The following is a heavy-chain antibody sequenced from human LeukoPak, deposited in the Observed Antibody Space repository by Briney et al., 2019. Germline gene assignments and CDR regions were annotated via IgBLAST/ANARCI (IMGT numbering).Heavy chain of an antibody. V-gene: IGHV5-51*01. Sequence: GESLKISCKGSGYSLTSYWIGWVRQMPGKGLEWMGIIYPGDSDTRYSPSFQGQVTISADKSISTAYLQWSSLKASDTAMYYCARRRDTAMGQYYFDYWGQGTLVTVSS. CDR2: IYPGDSDT. D-gene: IGHD5-18*01. CDR1: GYSLTSYW. CDR3: ARRRDTAMGQYYFDY. J-gene: IGHJ4*02.